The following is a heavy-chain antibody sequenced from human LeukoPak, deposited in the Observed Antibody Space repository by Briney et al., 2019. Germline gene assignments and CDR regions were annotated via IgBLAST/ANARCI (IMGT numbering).Heavy chain of an antibody. J-gene: IGHJ4*02. CDR2: ISGSGGST. V-gene: IGHV3-23*01. CDR1: GFIFSSYA. Sequence: PGGSLRLSCAASGFIFSSYAMSWVRQAPGKGLEWVSVISGSGGSTYHADSVRGRFTIFRDNSNNTLYMQMNSLRAEDTAVYYCAKTDGNMIRGVIITCDYWGQGTLVTVSS. D-gene: IGHD3-10*01. CDR3: AKTDGNMIRGVIITCDY.